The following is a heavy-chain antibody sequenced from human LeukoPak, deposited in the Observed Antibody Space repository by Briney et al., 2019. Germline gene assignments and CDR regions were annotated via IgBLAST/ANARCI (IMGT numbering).Heavy chain of an antibody. CDR1: GYTFTSYA. D-gene: IGHD1-7*01. V-gene: IGHV1-18*01. Sequence: ASVKVSCKASGYTFTSYAMHWVRQAPGQRLEWMGWISAYNGNTNYAQKLQGRVTMTTDTSTSTAYMELRSLRSDDTAVYYCARVPKSGNYRWFDPWGQGTLVTVSS. CDR3: ARVPKSGNYRWFDP. J-gene: IGHJ5*02. CDR2: ISAYNGNT.